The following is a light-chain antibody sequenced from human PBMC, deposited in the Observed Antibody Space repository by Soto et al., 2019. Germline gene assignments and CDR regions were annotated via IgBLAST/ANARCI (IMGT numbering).Light chain of an antibody. J-gene: IGKJ1*01. CDR2: GAS. CDR1: QSISTY. V-gene: IGKV1-5*01. Sequence: DIQMTQSPSTLSASVGDRVTVTCRASQSISTYLAWYQQKPGKAPKLLIYGASILDRGVPSRFSGSGSETEFTLTISSLQPDDFAAYFCQHYASYSGPFGQGTKVEIK. CDR3: QHYASYSGP.